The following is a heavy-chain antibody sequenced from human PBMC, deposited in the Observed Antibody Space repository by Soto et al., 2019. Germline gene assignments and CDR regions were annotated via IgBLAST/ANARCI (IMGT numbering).Heavy chain of an antibody. CDR1: GGSFSGYY. Sequence: ETLSLTCDVSGGSFSGYYWNWIRQPPGKGLEWIGEINHSGSTNYNPSLKSRVTISVDTSKNQFSLKLSSVTAADTAVYYCARHNDSWGQGTLVTVSS. V-gene: IGHV4-34*01. CDR3: ARHNDS. CDR2: INHSGST. J-gene: IGHJ4*02.